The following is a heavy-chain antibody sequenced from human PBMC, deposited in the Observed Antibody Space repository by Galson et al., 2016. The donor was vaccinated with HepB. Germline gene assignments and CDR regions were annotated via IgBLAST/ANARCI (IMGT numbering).Heavy chain of an antibody. D-gene: IGHD2/OR15-2a*01. CDR1: GFASRNYG. V-gene: IGHV3-30*03. CDR2: DSMDGRRK. Sequence: SLRLSCAASGFASRNYGMHWVRQAPGKGLEWVEADSMDGRRKWYAESVKGRFTISRDNFNNMLFLQMSSLRPDDTAVYYCARRHEYCPPVGCSVDYWGQGTLVSVSS. J-gene: IGHJ4*02. CDR3: ARRHEYCPPVGCSVDY.